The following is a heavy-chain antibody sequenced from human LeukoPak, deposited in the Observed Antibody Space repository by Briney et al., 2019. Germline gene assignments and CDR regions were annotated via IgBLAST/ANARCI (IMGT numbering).Heavy chain of an antibody. CDR1: GYTLTELS. Sequence: ASVQVSCQVSGYTLTELSMHWVRQAPGKGLEWMGGFDPEDGETIYAQKFQGRVTMTEDTSTDTAYMELSSLRSEDTAVYYCATDPLYGDDVFDYWGQGTLVTVSS. CDR2: FDPEDGET. D-gene: IGHD4-17*01. CDR3: ATDPLYGDDVFDY. V-gene: IGHV1-24*01. J-gene: IGHJ4*02.